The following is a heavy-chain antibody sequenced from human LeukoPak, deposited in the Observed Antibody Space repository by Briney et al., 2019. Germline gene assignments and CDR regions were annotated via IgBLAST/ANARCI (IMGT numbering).Heavy chain of an antibody. CDR3: AKDIGYGDYVYYYGMDV. CDR1: GFTFDDYA. D-gene: IGHD4-17*01. Sequence: GGSLRLSCAASGFTFDDYAMHWVRQAPGKGLEWVSGISWNSGSIGYADSVKGGFTISRDNAKNSLYLQMNSLRAEDTALYYCAKDIGYGDYVYYYGMDVWGQGTTVTVSS. J-gene: IGHJ6*02. V-gene: IGHV3-9*01. CDR2: ISWNSGSI.